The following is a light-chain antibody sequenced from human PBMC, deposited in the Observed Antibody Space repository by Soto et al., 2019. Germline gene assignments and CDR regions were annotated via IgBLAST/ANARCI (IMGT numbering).Light chain of an antibody. Sequence: QSALTQPAFVSGSPGQSITISCTGTSSDVGDYDYVSWYQQHPGKAPKLMFYDVSNRPSGVSNRFSGSKSGNTASLTISGLQAEDEGDYYCSSYTSSGTLVLFGGGTKLTVL. CDR1: SSDVGDYDY. CDR3: SSYTSSGTLVL. CDR2: DVS. J-gene: IGLJ2*01. V-gene: IGLV2-14*01.